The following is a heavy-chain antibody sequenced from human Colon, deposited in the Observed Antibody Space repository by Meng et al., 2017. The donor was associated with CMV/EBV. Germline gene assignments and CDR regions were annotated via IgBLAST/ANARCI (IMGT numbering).Heavy chain of an antibody. Sequence: QVRLLQSGAEVKKPGASVRVSCKTSGHTFTDYFIHWVRQAPGQGLQWVGRINPNSGATEYSHHFQARVTLTKDTSITTAYMDLYSLETGDSAVYYCARDFVGTANWGFDYWGQGTLVTVSS. D-gene: IGHD3-16*01. CDR2: INPNSGAT. V-gene: IGHV1-2*06. CDR1: GHTFTDYF. J-gene: IGHJ4*02. CDR3: ARDFVGTANWGFDY.